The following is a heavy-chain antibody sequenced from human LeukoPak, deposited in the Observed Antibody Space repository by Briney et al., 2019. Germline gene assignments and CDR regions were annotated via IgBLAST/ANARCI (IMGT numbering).Heavy chain of an antibody. CDR1: GFTFSSYA. D-gene: IGHD3-16*01. CDR2: ILDSGYST. CDR3: AKLGGHPLHNYYVGV. V-gene: IGHV3-23*01. Sequence: GGSLRLSCAASGFTFSSYAMSWVRQAPGKGLEWVSGILDSGYSTYYANSVKGRFTISRDNSNNTLHLQMNRLRAEDTAVYYCAKLGGHPLHNYYVGVWGKGTTVAVSS. J-gene: IGHJ6*03.